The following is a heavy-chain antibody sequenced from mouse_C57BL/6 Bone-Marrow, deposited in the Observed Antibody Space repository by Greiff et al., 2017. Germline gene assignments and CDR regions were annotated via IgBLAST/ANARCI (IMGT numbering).Heavy chain of an antibody. CDR3: TRRLITTVVDV. V-gene: IGHV1-15*01. CDR2: IDPETGGT. Sequence: QVQLQQSGAELVRPGASVTLSCKASGYTFTDYEMHWVKQTPVHGLEWIGAIDPETGGTAYNQKFKGKAILTADKSSSTAYMELRSLTSEDAAVYYCTRRLITTVVDVWGTGTTVTVSS. J-gene: IGHJ1*03. D-gene: IGHD1-1*01. CDR1: GYTFTDYE.